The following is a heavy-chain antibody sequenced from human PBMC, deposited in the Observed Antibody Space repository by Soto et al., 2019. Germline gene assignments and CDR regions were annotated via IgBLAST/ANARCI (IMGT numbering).Heavy chain of an antibody. Sequence: QVQLQESGPGLVKPSGTLSLTCAVSGGSISSSNWWSWVRQPPGKGLEWIGEIYHSGSTNYNPSLMSRVTTSVDKSKNQSSLKLSSVTAADTAVYYCAKPDGYSSSWPLGYWGQGTLVTVSS. CDR1: GGSISSSNW. CDR2: IYHSGST. J-gene: IGHJ4*02. D-gene: IGHD6-13*01. CDR3: AKPDGYSSSWPLGY. V-gene: IGHV4-4*02.